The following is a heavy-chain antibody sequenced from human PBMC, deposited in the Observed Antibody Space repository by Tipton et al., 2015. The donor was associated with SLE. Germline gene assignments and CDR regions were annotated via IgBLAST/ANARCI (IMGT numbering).Heavy chain of an antibody. CDR2: IRADGSHP. CDR3: AKDLYSGNYYDAFDI. Sequence: SLRLSCAASGFTFDGYSMHWVRQLPGKGLEWVSVIRADGSHPYYADSVKGRFTISRDNSKNTLYLQLNRLRAEDTAVYFCAKDLYSGNYYDAFDIWDQGTMVTVSS. CDR1: GFTFDGYS. V-gene: IGHV3-43*01. J-gene: IGHJ3*02. D-gene: IGHD1-26*01.